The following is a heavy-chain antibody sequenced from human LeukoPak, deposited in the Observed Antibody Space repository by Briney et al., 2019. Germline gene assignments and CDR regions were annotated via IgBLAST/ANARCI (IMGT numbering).Heavy chain of an antibody. J-gene: IGHJ3*01. V-gene: IGHV5-51*01. CDR2: IYPDDSDT. Sequence: GESLKISCKGSGHRFNAYWIAWVRQMPGKGLEWMGIIYPDDSDTRYSPSFQGQVTISADKSVRTAYLQWSSLKASNTAMYYCARPNITSYYDSRGYDAFDVWGQGTMVTVSS. CDR3: ARPNITSYYDSRGYDAFDV. D-gene: IGHD3-22*01. CDR1: GHRFNAYW.